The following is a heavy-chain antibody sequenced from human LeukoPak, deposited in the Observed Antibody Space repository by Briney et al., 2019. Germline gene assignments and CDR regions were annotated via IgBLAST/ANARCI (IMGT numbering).Heavy chain of an antibody. Sequence: ETLSLTCTVSGGSISSYYWSWIRQPAGKGLEWIGRIYTSGSTNYNPSLKSRVTMSVDTSKNQFSLKLSSVTAADTAVYYCARYSTHIGGYSSRGGWFDPWGQGTLVTVSS. J-gene: IGHJ5*02. CDR3: ARYSTHIGGYSSRGGWFDP. D-gene: IGHD6-13*01. V-gene: IGHV4-4*07. CDR2: IYTSGST. CDR1: GGSISSYY.